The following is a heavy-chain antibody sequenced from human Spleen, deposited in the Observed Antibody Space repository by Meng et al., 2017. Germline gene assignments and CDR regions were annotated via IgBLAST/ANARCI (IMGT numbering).Heavy chain of an antibody. CDR1: GFTFGNYW. CDR3: ARALDYDFWSGYYVLAY. Sequence: GESLKISCAASGFTFGNYWMTWVRQAPGKGLEWVANMKQDGSVKNYVDSVKGRFTISRDNAKNSLYLQMNSLRAEDTAVYYCARALDYDFWSGYYVLAYWGQGTLVTVSS. V-gene: IGHV3-7*01. D-gene: IGHD3-3*01. J-gene: IGHJ4*02. CDR2: MKQDGSVK.